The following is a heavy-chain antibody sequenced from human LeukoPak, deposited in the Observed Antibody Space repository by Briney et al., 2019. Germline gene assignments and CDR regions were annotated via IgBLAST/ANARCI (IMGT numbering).Heavy chain of an antibody. CDR3: ARGEVAAAGTADY. D-gene: IGHD6-13*01. CDR1: GGSISSSSYY. V-gene: IGHV4-39*07. CDR2: IYYSGST. J-gene: IGHJ4*02. Sequence: PSETLSLTCTVSGGSISSSSYYWGWIRQPPGKGLEWIGSIYYSGSTYYNPSLKSRVTISVDTSKNQFSLKLSSVTAADTAVYYCARGEVAAAGTADYWGQGTLVTVSS.